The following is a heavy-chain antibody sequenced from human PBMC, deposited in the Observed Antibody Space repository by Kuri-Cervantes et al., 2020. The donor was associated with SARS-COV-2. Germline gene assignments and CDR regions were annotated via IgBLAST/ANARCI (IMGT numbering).Heavy chain of an antibody. CDR3: AGGSVPAAIHFDY. J-gene: IGHJ4*02. V-gene: IGHV3-48*01. CDR1: GFTFSSYA. Sequence: ETLSLTCAASGFTFSSYAMNWVRQAPGKGLEWVSYISSSSSTIYYADSVKGRFTISRDNAKNSLYLQMNSLRAEDTAVYYCAGGSVPAAIHFDYWGQGTLVTVSS. CDR2: ISSSSSTI. D-gene: IGHD2-2*02.